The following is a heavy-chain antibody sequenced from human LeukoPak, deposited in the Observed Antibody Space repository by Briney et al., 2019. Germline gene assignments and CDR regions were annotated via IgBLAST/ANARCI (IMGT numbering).Heavy chain of an antibody. Sequence: GGSLRLSCAASGFTFSRYSMNWVRQAPGKELEWVSCISSSSSYIYYANPVKGRFTISRDNAKNSLYLQMNSLRAEDTAVYYCVRDYENLTGSKTRFHYWGQGTLVTVSS. CDR2: ISSSSSYI. J-gene: IGHJ4*02. CDR1: GFTFSRYS. V-gene: IGHV3-21*01. D-gene: IGHD3-9*01. CDR3: VRDYENLTGSKTRFHY.